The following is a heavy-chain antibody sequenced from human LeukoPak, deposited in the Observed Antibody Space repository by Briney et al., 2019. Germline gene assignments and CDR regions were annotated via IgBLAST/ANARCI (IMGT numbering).Heavy chain of an antibody. J-gene: IGHJ4*02. CDR1: GGSFSGYY. D-gene: IGHD1-26*01. V-gene: IGHV4-59*12. CDR3: ARLTYSGSYYYFDY. Sequence: PSETLSLTCAVYGGSFSGYYWSWIRQPPGKGLEWIGYISYNGTSNYNPSLKSRVTISVDTSKNQVSLKVGSVTAADTAVYYCARLTYSGSYYYFDYWGQGTLVTVSS. CDR2: ISYNGTS.